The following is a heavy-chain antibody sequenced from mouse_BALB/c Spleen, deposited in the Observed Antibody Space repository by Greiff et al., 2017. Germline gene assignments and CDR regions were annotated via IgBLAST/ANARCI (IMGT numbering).Heavy chain of an antibody. D-gene: IGHD4-1*01. CDR1: GFAFSSYD. Sequence: DVMLVESGGGLVKPGGSLKLSCAASGFAFSSYDMSWVRQTPEKRLEWVAYISSGGGSTYYPDTVKGRFTISRDNAKNTLYLQMSSLKSEDTAMYYCARKGVGRGYAMDYWGQGTSVTVSS. CDR2: ISSGGGST. V-gene: IGHV5-12-1*01. J-gene: IGHJ4*01. CDR3: ARKGVGRGYAMDY.